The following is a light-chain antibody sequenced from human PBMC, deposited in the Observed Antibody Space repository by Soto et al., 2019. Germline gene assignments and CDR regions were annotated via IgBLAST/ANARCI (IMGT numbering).Light chain of an antibody. J-gene: IGKJ4*02. CDR3: QQYNTYFRT. Sequence: IQLSQSPSSLSANVGDRVTITCRASQGISSYLAWYQQKPGKAPKILIYKASSLEGGVPSRFSGSGSGTEFTLTISSLQPDDSATYYCQQYNTYFRTFGEGTNVDIK. CDR1: QGISSY. V-gene: IGKV1-5*03. CDR2: KAS.